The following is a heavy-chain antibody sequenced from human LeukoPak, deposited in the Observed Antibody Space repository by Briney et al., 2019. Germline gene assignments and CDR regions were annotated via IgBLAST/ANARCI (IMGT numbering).Heavy chain of an antibody. D-gene: IGHD3-22*01. Sequence: SETLSLICTVSGGSISSYYWSWIRQPPGKGLEWIGYIYNSGSTNYNPSLKSPVTISVDTSKNQFSLKLSSVTAADTAVYYCACLTTADAFDIWGQGTMVTVSS. CDR2: IYNSGST. CDR1: GGSISSYY. CDR3: ACLTTADAFDI. J-gene: IGHJ3*02. V-gene: IGHV4-59*01.